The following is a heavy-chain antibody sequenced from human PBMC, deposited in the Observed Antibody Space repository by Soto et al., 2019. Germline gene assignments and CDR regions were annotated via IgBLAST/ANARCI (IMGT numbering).Heavy chain of an antibody. CDR1: GFTFSSYA. D-gene: IGHD3-3*01. CDR2: ISGSGGST. V-gene: IGHV3-23*01. J-gene: IGHJ6*02. CDR3: AKDRYSKGRGLVTIFGVVIPVPDV. Sequence: GGSLRLSCAASGFTFSSYAMSWVRQAPGKGLEWVSAISGSGGSTYYADSVKGRFTISRDNSKNTLYLQMNSLRAEDTAVYYCAKDRYSKGRGLVTIFGVVIPVPDVWGQGTTVTVSS.